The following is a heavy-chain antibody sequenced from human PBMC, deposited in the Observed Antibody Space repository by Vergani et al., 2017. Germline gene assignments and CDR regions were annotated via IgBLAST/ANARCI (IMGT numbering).Heavy chain of an antibody. CDR3: ARVVEGRTIFGVVSITSPNDYYMDV. V-gene: IGHV4-30-4*01. D-gene: IGHD3-3*01. Sequence: QVQLQESGPGLVKPSQTLSLTCTVSGGSISSGYYYWSWIRQPPGKGLEWIGYIYYSGSTYYNPSLKSRVTISVDTSKNQFSRKLSSVTAADTAVYYCARVVEGRTIFGVVSITSPNDYYMDVWGKGTTVTVSS. CDR1: GGSISSGYYY. CDR2: IYYSGST. J-gene: IGHJ6*03.